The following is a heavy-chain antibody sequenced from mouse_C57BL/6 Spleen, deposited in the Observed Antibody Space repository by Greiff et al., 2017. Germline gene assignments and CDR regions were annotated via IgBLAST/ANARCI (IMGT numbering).Heavy chain of an antibody. CDR1: GYTFTSYG. V-gene: IGHV1-81*01. CDR2: IYPRSGNT. CDR3: ARARGNDYDERAWFAY. Sequence: QVQLQQSGAELARPGASVKLSCKASGYTFTSYGISWVKQRTGQGLEWIGEIYPRSGNTYYNEKFKGKATLTADKSSSTAYMELRSLTSEDSAVYFCARARGNDYDERAWFAYWGQGTLVTVSA. J-gene: IGHJ3*01. D-gene: IGHD2-4*01.